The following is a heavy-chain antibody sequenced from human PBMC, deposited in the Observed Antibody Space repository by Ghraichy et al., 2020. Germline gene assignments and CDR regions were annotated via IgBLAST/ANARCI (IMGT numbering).Heavy chain of an antibody. J-gene: IGHJ6*02. CDR3: GRYCTNGVCYPYYYYYGMDV. V-gene: IGHV3-23*01. CDR1: GFTFSSYA. CDR2: ISGSGGST. D-gene: IGHD2-8*01. Sequence: GGSLRLSCAASGFTFSSYAMSWVRQAPGMGLEWVSAISGSGGSTYYADSVKGRFTISRDNSKNTLYLQMNSLRAEDTAVYYCGRYCTNGVCYPYYYYYGMDVWGQGTTVTVSS.